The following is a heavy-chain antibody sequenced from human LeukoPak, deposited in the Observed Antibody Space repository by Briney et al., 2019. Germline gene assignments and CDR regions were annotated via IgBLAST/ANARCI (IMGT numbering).Heavy chain of an antibody. CDR2: ISGSGYNT. CDR1: GYTFDTYG. CDR3: ATSTTSFDS. Sequence: PGGSLRLSCAASGYTFDTYGITWARQAPGKELEWVSSISGSGYNTYYADSVKGRFTVSRDNSKNTLYLQMDSLRAEDTAIYYCATSTTSFDSWGQGTLVTVSS. D-gene: IGHD1-14*01. V-gene: IGHV3-23*01. J-gene: IGHJ4*02.